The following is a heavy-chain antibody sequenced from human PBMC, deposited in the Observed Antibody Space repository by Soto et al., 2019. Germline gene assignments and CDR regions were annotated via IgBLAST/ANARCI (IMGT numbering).Heavy chain of an antibody. CDR1: GGSISSSNW. J-gene: IGHJ3*02. Sequence: SETLSLTCAVSGGSISSSNWWSWVRQPPGKGLEWIGEIYHSGSTNYNPSLKSRVTISVDKSKNQFSLKLSSVTAADTAVYYCASGRNSGWYAFDIWGQRTMVTVSS. CDR2: IYHSGST. D-gene: IGHD6-19*01. CDR3: ASGRNSGWYAFDI. V-gene: IGHV4-4*02.